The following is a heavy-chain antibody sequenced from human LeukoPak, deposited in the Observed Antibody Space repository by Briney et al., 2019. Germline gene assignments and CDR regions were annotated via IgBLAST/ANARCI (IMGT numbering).Heavy chain of an antibody. J-gene: IGHJ3*01. V-gene: IGHV3-23*01. CDR3: TCDLDRSDGL. Sequence: GGSLRLSCAASGFTFSSFAMSWVRQAPGKGLEWVSDISGNGGTRYDADSVRGRFTISRDNSKHTVYLQMDSLRAEDTAVYYCTCDLDRSDGLWGQGTMVTVSS. CDR2: ISGNGGTR. D-gene: IGHD2-8*01. CDR1: GFTFSSFA.